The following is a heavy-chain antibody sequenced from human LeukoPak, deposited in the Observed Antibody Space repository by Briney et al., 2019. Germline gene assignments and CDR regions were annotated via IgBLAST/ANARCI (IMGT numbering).Heavy chain of an antibody. V-gene: IGHV3-23*01. D-gene: IGHD3-10*01. CDR3: AKGDFYGSGSYYNYLCYFDY. Sequence: GGSLRLSCAVSGFTFSSYAMSWVRQAPGKGLEWVSGISGSGGSTYYADSVKGRFTIYRDNSKNTLYLQMNSLRAEDTAVYYCAKGDFYGSGSYYNYLCYFDYWGQGILVTVSS. J-gene: IGHJ4*02. CDR1: GFTFSSYA. CDR2: ISGSGGST.